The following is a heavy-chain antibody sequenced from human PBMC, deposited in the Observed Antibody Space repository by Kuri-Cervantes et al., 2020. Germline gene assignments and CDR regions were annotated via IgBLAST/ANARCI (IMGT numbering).Heavy chain of an antibody. D-gene: IGHD6-13*01. V-gene: IGHV3-48*01. CDR1: GFTFSAYS. CDR2: ISVGSTTI. J-gene: IGHJ4*02. Sequence: GGLRLSCAASGFTFSAYSMNWLRQAPGKGLEWLAYISVGSTTIYYADSVKGRFAISRDDAKNTLYLQMNSLRAEDTAVYYCARFHSAAGKEVCDYWGRGTLVTVSS. CDR3: ARFHSAAGKEVCDY.